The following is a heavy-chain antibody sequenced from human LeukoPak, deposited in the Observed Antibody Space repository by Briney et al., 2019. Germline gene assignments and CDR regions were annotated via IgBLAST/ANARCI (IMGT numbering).Heavy chain of an antibody. CDR1: GFTFSSYA. J-gene: IGHJ4*02. V-gene: IGHV3-23*01. CDR2: ISGSGGNT. D-gene: IGHD6-19*01. Sequence: GGSLRLSCAASGFTFSSYAMSWVRQAPGKGLEWVSSISGSGGNTYYTDSVKGRFTISRDNSKNTLYLQVNSLRAEDTAVYYCANRPGGAVTGYFDYWGQGTLVTVSS. CDR3: ANRPGGAVTGYFDY.